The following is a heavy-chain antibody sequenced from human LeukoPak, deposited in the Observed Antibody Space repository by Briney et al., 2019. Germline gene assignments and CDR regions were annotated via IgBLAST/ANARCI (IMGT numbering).Heavy chain of an antibody. J-gene: IGHJ2*01. D-gene: IGHD6-6*01. CDR2: IIPIFGTA. V-gene: IGHV1-69*05. CDR1: GGTFSSYA. CDR3: ARSVRLGSWYFDL. Sequence: SVKVSCKASGGTFSSYAISWVRQATGQGLEWMGGIIPIFGTANYAQKFQGRVTITTDESTSTAYMELSSLRSEDTAVYYCARSVRLGSWYFDLWGRGTLVTVSS.